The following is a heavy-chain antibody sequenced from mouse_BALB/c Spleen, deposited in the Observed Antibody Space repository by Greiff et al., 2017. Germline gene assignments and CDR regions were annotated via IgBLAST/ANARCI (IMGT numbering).Heavy chain of an antibody. CDR3: ARIYYDYDDGTFLFAY. J-gene: IGHJ3*01. CDR2: IWSGGST. D-gene: IGHD2-4*01. Sequence: VKLMESGPGLVAPSQSLSITCTVSGFSLSRYSVHWVRQSPGKGLEWLGVIWSGGSTDYNAAFISRLSISKDNSKSQVFFKMNSLQADDTAIYYCARIYYDYDDGTFLFAYWGQGTLVTVSA. V-gene: IGHV2-6-4*01. CDR1: GFSLSRYS.